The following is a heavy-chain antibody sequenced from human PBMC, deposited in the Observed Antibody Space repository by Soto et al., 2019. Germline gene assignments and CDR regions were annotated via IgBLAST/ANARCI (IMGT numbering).Heavy chain of an antibody. CDR3: ARAPLRYCSSTSGYIY. V-gene: IGHV3-21*01. CDR1: GFTFSSYS. D-gene: IGHD2-2*02. CDR2: ISSSSSYI. Sequence: PWGSLRLSCAASGFTFSSYSMNWVRQAPGKGLDWVSSISSSSSYIYYADSVKGRFTISRDNAKNSLYLQMNSLRAEDTAVYYCARAPLRYCSSTSGYIYWGQGT. J-gene: IGHJ4*02.